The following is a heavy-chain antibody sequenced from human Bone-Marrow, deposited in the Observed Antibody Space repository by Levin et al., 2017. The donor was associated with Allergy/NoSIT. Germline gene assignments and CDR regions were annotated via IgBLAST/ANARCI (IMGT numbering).Heavy chain of an antibody. D-gene: IGHD5-18*01. Sequence: HPGGSLRLSCVGSGFTFGDYAMHWVRQAPGKGLEWVSGITWNGGSEGYADSVKGRFTISRDNAKSSLYLQVNSLRVEDTALYYCARDSHTGMVTPLDYWGQGTLVAVSS. CDR1: GFTFGDYA. J-gene: IGHJ4*02. V-gene: IGHV3-9*01. CDR3: ARDSHTGMVTPLDY. CDR2: ITWNGGSE.